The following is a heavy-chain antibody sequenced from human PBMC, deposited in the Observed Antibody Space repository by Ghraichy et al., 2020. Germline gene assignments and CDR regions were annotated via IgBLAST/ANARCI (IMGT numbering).Heavy chain of an antibody. D-gene: IGHD6-13*01. Sequence: SETLSLTCAVSGGSISSSNWWSWVRQPPGKGLEWIGEIYHSGSTNYNPSLKSRVTISVDKSKNQFSLKLSSVTAADTAVYYCARVKREIAAGDAFDIWGQGTMVTVSS. CDR1: GGSISSSNW. V-gene: IGHV4-4*02. J-gene: IGHJ3*02. CDR2: IYHSGST. CDR3: ARVKREIAAGDAFDI.